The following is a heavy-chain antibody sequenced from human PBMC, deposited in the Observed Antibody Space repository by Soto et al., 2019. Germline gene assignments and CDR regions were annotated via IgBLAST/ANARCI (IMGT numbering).Heavy chain of an antibody. J-gene: IGHJ6*02. CDR3: GLGVGDSRNYFYSFAV. D-gene: IGHD3-22*01. CDR2: FHWDDDK. V-gene: IGHV2-5*02. Sequence: QITLKQSGPTLVKPRQPLTLTCTFSGFSFSGVSFSAGGVGVAWVRQPPGKALEWLALFHWDDDKGYSSMLKNRVTITQGSFRDQVVLTMADMAPVDTATYYCGLGVGDSRNYFYSFAVWGQATTVTVSS. CDR1: GFSFSGVSFSAGGVG.